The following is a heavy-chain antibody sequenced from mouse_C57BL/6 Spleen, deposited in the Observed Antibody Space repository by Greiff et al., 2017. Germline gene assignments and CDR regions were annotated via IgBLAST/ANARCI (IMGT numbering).Heavy chain of an antibody. V-gene: IGHV1-39*01. CDR2: LNPNYGTT. CDR1: GYSFTDYN. D-gene: IGHD1-1*01. Sequence: VQLQQSGPELVKPGASVKISCKASGYSFTDYNLNWVKQSNGKSLEWIGVLNPNYGTTSYNQKFKGKATLTVDQSSRPAYMQLNSLTSEDSAGYYCARTTVVARNWYFDVWGTGTTVTVSS. J-gene: IGHJ1*03. CDR3: ARTTVVARNWYFDV.